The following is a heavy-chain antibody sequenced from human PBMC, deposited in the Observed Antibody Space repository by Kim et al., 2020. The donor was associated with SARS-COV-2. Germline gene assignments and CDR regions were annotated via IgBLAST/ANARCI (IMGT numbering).Heavy chain of an antibody. CDR3: AREGDCSSTSCLYFDY. D-gene: IGHD2-2*01. Sequence: KFQGRVTITADKSMSTAYMELRRLRSEDTAVYYCAREGDCSSTSCLYFDYWGQGTLVTVSS. J-gene: IGHJ4*02. V-gene: IGHV1-69*04.